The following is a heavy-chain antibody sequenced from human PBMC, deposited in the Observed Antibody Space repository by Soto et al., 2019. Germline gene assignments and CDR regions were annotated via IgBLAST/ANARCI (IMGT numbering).Heavy chain of an antibody. Sequence: QVQLVQSGAEVKKPGASVKVSCKASGYTFTSYAMHWVRQAPGQRLEWMGWINAGNVNTKYSQKFSGSVTLTRNTSARTAYMELSSLRSEDTAVYYCERVVEYCSSTCCYSGEYYDYYYMDVWGKGTTVTVSS. CDR1: GYTFTSYA. CDR3: ERVVEYCSSTCCYSGEYYDYYYMDV. V-gene: IGHV1-3*01. D-gene: IGHD2-2*01. J-gene: IGHJ6*03. CDR2: INAGNVNT.